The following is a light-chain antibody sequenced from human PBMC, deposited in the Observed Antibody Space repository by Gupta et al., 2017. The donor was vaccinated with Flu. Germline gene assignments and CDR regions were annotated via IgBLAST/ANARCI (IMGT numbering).Light chain of an antibody. J-gene: IGKJ4*01. CDR1: QSVSSSY. Sequence: IVLTHSPGTLSLSPGARATLSCRASQSVSSSYLAWYQQKPGQAPRLLIYGAASRATGIPDRCSGSGSGTDFTLTISRLEPEDFAVDYCQQYGSSPPLTFGGGTKVEIK. CDR3: QQYGSSPPLT. V-gene: IGKV3-20*01. CDR2: GAA.